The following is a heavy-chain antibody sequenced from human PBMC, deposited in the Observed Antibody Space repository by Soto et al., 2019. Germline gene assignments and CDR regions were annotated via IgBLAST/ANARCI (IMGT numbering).Heavy chain of an antibody. CDR1: GGSISSGGYY. J-gene: IGHJ3*02. CDR3: ARDRYGDYNADAFDI. CDR2: IYYSGST. D-gene: IGHD4-17*01. V-gene: IGHV4-31*03. Sequence: TVSGGSISSGGYYWSLIRQHPGKGLEWIGYIYYSGSTYYNPSLKSRVTISVDTSKNQFSLKLSSVTAADTAVYYCARDRYGDYNADAFDIWGQGTMVTVSS.